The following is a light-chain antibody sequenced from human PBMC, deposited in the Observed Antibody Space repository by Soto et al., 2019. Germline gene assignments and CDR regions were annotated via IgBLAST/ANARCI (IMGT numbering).Light chain of an antibody. V-gene: IGLV2-14*01. CDR1: NSDVGGYNY. J-gene: IGLJ1*01. CDR2: EVS. Sequence: QCALTQPASVSGSPGQSITISCTGTNSDVGGYNYVSWYQQHPGKAPKLMIYEVSNRPSGVSYRFSGSKSGNTASLTISGLQAEDEADYYCSSYTSSSTLYVFGTGTKLTVL. CDR3: SSYTSSSTLYV.